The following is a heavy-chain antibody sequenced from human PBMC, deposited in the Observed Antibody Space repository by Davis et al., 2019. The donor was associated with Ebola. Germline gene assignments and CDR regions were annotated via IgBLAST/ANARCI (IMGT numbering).Heavy chain of an antibody. V-gene: IGHV1-18*01. Sequence: ASVKVFCNASGYTFTSYGISWVRQAPGQGLEWMGWMSAYNGNTNYAQKLQGRVTMTTDTSTSTAYMELRSLRSDDTAVYYCARTLGYCSSTSCYGPDYYYGMDVWGQGTTVTVSS. J-gene: IGHJ6*02. CDR2: MSAYNGNT. CDR1: GYTFTSYG. D-gene: IGHD2-2*01. CDR3: ARTLGYCSSTSCYGPDYYYGMDV.